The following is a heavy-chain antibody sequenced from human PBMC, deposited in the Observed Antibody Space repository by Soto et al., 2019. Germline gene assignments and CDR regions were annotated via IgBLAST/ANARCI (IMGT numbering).Heavy chain of an antibody. Sequence: SETLSLTCTVSGGSISTYYWSWIRQPPGKGLEWIGYIYYSGSTNYNPSLKSRVTISVDTSKNQFSLKLSSVTAADTAVYYCARLLWSRGDWFDPWGQGTLVTSPQ. D-gene: IGHD3-10*01. V-gene: IGHV4-59*08. CDR1: GGSISTYY. CDR2: IYYSGST. CDR3: ARLLWSRGDWFDP. J-gene: IGHJ5*02.